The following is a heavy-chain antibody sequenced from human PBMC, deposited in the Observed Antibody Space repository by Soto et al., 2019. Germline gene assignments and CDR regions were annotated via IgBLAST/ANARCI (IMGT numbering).Heavy chain of an antibody. CDR3: ARNYWSSTSCPRITYYYDYAMDV. V-gene: IGHV1-69*13. CDR1: GGTFSSYA. Sequence: SVKVSCKASGGTFSSYAISWVRQAPGQGLEWMGGIIPIFGTANYAQKFQGRVTITADESTSTAYMELSSLRSEDTAVYYCARNYWSSTSCPRITYYYDYAMDVWGQGATVTVS. D-gene: IGHD2-2*01. J-gene: IGHJ6*02. CDR2: IIPIFGTA.